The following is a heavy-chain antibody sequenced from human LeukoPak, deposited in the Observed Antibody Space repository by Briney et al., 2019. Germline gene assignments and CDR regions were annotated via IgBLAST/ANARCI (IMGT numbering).Heavy chain of an antibody. D-gene: IGHD3-9*01. V-gene: IGHV3-11*05. J-gene: IGHJ5*02. CDR1: GFTFSDYY. Sequence: GGSLRLSCAASGFTFSDYYMSWVRPAPGKGVEYVSYISSSGTYANYANSVKGRFTNSRDNPKNSLYLQMNSLRADDTAVYYCARGGYDILTGTSFFDPWGQGTLVTVSS. CDR2: ISSSGTYA. CDR3: ARGGYDILTGTSFFDP.